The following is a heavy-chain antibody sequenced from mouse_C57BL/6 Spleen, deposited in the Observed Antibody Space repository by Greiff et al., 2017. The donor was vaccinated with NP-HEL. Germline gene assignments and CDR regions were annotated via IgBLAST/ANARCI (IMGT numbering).Heavy chain of an antibody. J-gene: IGHJ4*01. CDR2: IWSDGST. D-gene: IGHD2-4*01. V-gene: IGHV2-6-1*01. Sequence: QVQLQESGPGLVAPSQSLSITCTVSGFSLTSYGVHWVRQPPGKGLEWLVVIWSDGSTTYNSALKSRLSISKDNSKSQVFLQMNSLQTDDTAMYYCARHPYDYDGSDYAMDYWGQGTSVTVSS. CDR3: ARHPYDYDGSDYAMDY. CDR1: GFSLTSYG.